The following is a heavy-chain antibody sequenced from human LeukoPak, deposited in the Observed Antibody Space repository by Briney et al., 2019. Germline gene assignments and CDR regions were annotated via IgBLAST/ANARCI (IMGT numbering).Heavy chain of an antibody. V-gene: IGHV3-23*01. CDR2: LSGSGGST. D-gene: IGHD2-8*01. CDR3: AKNAAGIVLMIYAPLDS. J-gene: IGHJ4*02. CDR1: GFTFGMYA. Sequence: GGSPRLSCAASGFTFGMYAMSWVRQAPGKGLEWVSTLSGSGGSTYYADSVKGRFTISGDESKNTLSLQMNSLRPEDTAVYYCAKNAAGIVLMIYAPLDSWGQGTLVTVSS.